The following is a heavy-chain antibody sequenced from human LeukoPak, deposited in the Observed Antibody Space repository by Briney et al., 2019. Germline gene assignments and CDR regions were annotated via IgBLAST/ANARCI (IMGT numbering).Heavy chain of an antibody. CDR1: GYTFTSYY. Sequence: ASVKVSCKASGYTFTSYYMHWVRQAPGQGLEWMGIINPGGGSTSYAQKFQGRVTMTRDTSTSTVYMEPSSLRSEDTAVYYCASKGFGEKGFDYWGQGTLVTVSS. D-gene: IGHD3-10*01. CDR2: INPGGGST. CDR3: ASKGFGEKGFDY. J-gene: IGHJ4*02. V-gene: IGHV1-46*01.